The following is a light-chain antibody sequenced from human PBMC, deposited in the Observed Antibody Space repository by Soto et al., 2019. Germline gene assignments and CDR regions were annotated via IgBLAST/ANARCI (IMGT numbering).Light chain of an antibody. Sequence: EIVLTQSPGTLSLSPGERATLSCRSSQSVSSSYLAWYQQKPCQAPRLLIYDASSRASGIPDRFSGSGSGTDFTLTISRLEPEDFAVYYCKQYGSSPTFGQGTKVEIK. CDR3: KQYGSSPT. V-gene: IGKV3-20*01. CDR2: DAS. J-gene: IGKJ1*01. CDR1: QSVSSSY.